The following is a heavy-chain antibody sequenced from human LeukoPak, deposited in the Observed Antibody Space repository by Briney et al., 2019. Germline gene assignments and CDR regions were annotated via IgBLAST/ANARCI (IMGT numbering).Heavy chain of an antibody. Sequence: PGGSLRLSCEASGFTFGSHAMYWVRQAPGKGLEWVAGIFGSGGSPHYADSVKGRFTISRDNSRNTVYLQINSLRAEDTAVYYCGKTTVGYSSGQKPAWPVDYWGQGTLVPVSS. J-gene: IGHJ4*02. CDR2: IFGSGGSP. V-gene: IGHV3-23*01. D-gene: IGHD5-18*01. CDR1: GFTFGSHA. CDR3: GKTTVGYSSGQKPAWPVDY.